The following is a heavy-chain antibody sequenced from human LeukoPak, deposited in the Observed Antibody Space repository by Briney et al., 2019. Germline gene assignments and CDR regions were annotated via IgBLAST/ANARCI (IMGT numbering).Heavy chain of an antibody. CDR3: AREPNMIRGLWGIDY. CDR2: TKQDGSEK. V-gene: IGHV3-7*03. CDR1: GFTFSSYW. D-gene: IGHD3-10*01. Sequence: PGGSLRLSCAASGFTFSSYWMSWVRQAPGKGLEWVANTKQDGSEKYYVDSVKGRFTMSRDNAKNSLYLQMNSLRSDDTAVYYCAREPNMIRGLWGIDYWGQGTLVTVSS. J-gene: IGHJ4*02.